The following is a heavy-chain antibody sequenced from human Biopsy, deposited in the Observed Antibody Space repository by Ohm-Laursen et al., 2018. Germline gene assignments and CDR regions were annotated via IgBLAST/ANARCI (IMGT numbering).Heavy chain of an antibody. V-gene: IGHV3-53*01. CDR2: IYGDDRT. Sequence: GSLRLSCAASGFNVNYKFMSWVRQAPGKGLEWVSVIYGDDRTYYADSVKGRFTISRDNPKNTLYLQMNSLRVEDTAIYYCARDSTINTVTTADYWGQGTLVTVSS. D-gene: IGHD4-11*01. J-gene: IGHJ4*02. CDR1: GFNVNYKF. CDR3: ARDSTINTVTTADY.